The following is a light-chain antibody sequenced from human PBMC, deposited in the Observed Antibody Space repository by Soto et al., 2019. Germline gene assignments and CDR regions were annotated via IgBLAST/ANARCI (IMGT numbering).Light chain of an antibody. V-gene: IGKV3-15*01. CDR3: QQYNNWWT. CDR2: AAS. Sequence: EIMMTQSPATLSVSPGERATLSCRASRSVSSSLAWYQQKPGQAPRLLIYAASTRATGIPARFSGSGSGTEFTLTINSLQSEDFAVYYCQQYNNWWTFGQGTKVDIK. J-gene: IGKJ1*01. CDR1: RSVSSS.